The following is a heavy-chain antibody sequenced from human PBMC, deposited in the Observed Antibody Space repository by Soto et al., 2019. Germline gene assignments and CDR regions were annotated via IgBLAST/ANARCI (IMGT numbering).Heavy chain of an antibody. CDR2: IYYSGST. Sequence: SETLSLTCTVSGGSISSGGYYWSWIRQHPGKGLEWIGYIYYSGSTSYNPSLKSRVTISVDTSKNQFSLKLSSVTAADTAVYYCARETQERYYYYYYMDVWGKGTTVTVSS. J-gene: IGHJ6*03. V-gene: IGHV4-31*03. D-gene: IGHD1-1*01. CDR3: ARETQERYYYYYYMDV. CDR1: GGSISSGGYY.